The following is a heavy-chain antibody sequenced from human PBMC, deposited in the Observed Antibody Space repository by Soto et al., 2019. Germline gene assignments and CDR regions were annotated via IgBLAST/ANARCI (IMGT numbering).Heavy chain of an antibody. D-gene: IGHD2-8*01. V-gene: IGHV4-59*08. J-gene: IGHJ4*02. CDR3: ATSGPYLALFDY. CDR1: GGSISSYY. Sequence: SETLSLTCTVSGGSISSYYWSWIRQPPGKGLEWIGYIYYSGSTNYNPSLKSRVTISVDTSKNQFSLKLSSVTAADTAVYYCATSGPYLALFDYWGQGTLVTVSS. CDR2: IYYSGST.